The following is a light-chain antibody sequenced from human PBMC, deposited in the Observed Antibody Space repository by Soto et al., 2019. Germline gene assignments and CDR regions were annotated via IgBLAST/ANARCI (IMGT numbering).Light chain of an antibody. V-gene: IGKV3D-20*02. J-gene: IGKJ4*01. CDR2: GAS. CDR1: QSVSSSY. Sequence: EIVLTQSPGTLSLSPGERATLSCRASQSVSSSYLAWYQQKPGQAPRLLIYGASNRASGIPARFSGSGSGTDFTLTISSLDPEDFAVYYCQQRSNWPPVTFGEGTKVDIK. CDR3: QQRSNWPPVT.